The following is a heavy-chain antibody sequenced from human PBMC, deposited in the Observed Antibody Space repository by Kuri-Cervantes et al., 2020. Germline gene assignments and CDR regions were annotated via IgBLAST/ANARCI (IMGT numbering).Heavy chain of an antibody. V-gene: IGHV3-48*02. D-gene: IGHD2-21*01. CDR2: IRSSSTTI. CDR3: ARVSAGVKWYFDL. CDR1: GFTLSNYD. Sequence: GESLKISCAASGFTLSNYDMNWVRQSPGKGLECISYIRSSSTTIYYADSVKGRFTITRDNAKNSLYLQMNSLRDEDAAMYYCARVSAGVKWYFDLWGRGTLVAVSS. J-gene: IGHJ2*01.